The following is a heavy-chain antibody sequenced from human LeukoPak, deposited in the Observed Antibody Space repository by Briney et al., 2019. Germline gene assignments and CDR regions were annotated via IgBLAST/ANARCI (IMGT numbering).Heavy chain of an antibody. V-gene: IGHV4-61*01. Sequence: SETLSLTCTVSGGSISSGSYYWSWIRQPPGKAPEWIGYVYYSGSTNYNPSLESRVTMTISTSENQFSLKLSSVTAADTAVYYCARGSFDSSGYYIDAFDIWGQGTMVTVSS. CDR3: ARGSFDSSGYYIDAFDI. D-gene: IGHD3-22*01. CDR2: VYYSGST. J-gene: IGHJ3*02. CDR1: GGSISSGSYY.